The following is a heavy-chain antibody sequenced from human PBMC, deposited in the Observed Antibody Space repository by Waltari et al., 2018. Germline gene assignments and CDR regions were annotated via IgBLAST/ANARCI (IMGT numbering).Heavy chain of an antibody. V-gene: IGHV3-53*01. J-gene: IGHJ4*02. CDR3: ATSFTVTGLFDS. D-gene: IGHD4-17*01. Sequence: EVQLVESGGGLIQPGGSLRLSCASSGFTISSNYMSWVRQAPGKGLEWVSVIYIGGSTYYADSVKGRFTISRDTSKNTLYLQMNSLRAEDTAVYYCATSFTVTGLFDSWGQGTLVTVSS. CDR1: GFTISSNY. CDR2: IYIGGST.